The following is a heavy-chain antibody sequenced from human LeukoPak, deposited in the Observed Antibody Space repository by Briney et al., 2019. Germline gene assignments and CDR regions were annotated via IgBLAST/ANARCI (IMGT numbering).Heavy chain of an antibody. D-gene: IGHD6-25*01. CDR3: ARSGPKTPLYYFDY. J-gene: IGHJ4*02. V-gene: IGHV1-18*01. Sequence: ASVKVSCKASGYTFTSYGISWVRQAPGQGLEWMGWISAYNGNTNYAQKLQGRVTMTTDTSTSTAYMELRGLRSDDTAVYYCARSGPKTPLYYFDYWGQGTLVTVSS. CDR2: ISAYNGNT. CDR1: GYTFTSYG.